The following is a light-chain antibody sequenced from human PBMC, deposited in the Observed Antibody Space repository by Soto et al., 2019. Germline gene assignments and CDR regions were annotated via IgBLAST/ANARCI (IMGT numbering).Light chain of an antibody. Sequence: EIVMTQSPATLSVSPGERATLSCRASQSVASNLAWYQQKPGQPPRLLIYDASDRATGIPARFSGTGSGTEFTPTISSLQSEDFAVYYCQQYNDWPPLTFGPGTKVDIK. V-gene: IGKV3-15*01. CDR1: QSVASN. CDR3: QQYNDWPPLT. CDR2: DAS. J-gene: IGKJ3*01.